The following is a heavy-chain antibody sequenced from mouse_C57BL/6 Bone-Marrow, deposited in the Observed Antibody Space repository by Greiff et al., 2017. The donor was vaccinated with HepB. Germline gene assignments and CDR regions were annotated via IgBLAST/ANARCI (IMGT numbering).Heavy chain of an antibody. CDR3: TTGFYDGHSPGY. Sequence: EVQLQQSGAELVRPGASVKLSCTASGFNIKDDYMHWVKQRPEQGLEWIGWIDPENGDTEYASKFQGKATITADTSSNTAYLQLSSLTSEDTAVYYCTTGFYDGHSPGYWGQGTTLTVSS. CDR1: GFNIKDDY. J-gene: IGHJ2*01. D-gene: IGHD2-3*01. CDR2: IDPENGDT. V-gene: IGHV14-4*01.